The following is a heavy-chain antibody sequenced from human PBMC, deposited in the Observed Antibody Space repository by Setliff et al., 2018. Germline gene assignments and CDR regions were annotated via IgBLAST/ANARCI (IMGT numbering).Heavy chain of an antibody. J-gene: IGHJ4*02. CDR2: INHTGST. V-gene: IGHV4-34*01. CDR1: GGSFNGYQ. CDR3: ARGREWNYDPYFDY. Sequence: PSETLSLTCAVYGGSFNGYQWSWVRQSPGKGLEWIGEINHTGSTNYNPSLKSRVTISVDTFKNQFSLKLSSVTAADTAVYYCARGREWNYDPYFDYWGQGTLVTVSS. D-gene: IGHD1-7*01.